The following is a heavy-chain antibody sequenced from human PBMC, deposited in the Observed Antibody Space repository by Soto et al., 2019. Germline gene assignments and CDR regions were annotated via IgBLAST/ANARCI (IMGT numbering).Heavy chain of an antibody. Sequence: QVQLVESGGGVVQPGRSLRLSCAASGFTFSSYGMHWVRQAPGKGLEWVAVISYDGSNKYYADSVKGRFTISRDNSKNTLYLQMNSVRAEDTAVYYCAGVLVPAAMQVHYYYYYGMDVWGQGTAVTVSS. CDR3: AGVLVPAAMQVHYYYYYGMDV. V-gene: IGHV3-30*03. CDR2: ISYDGSNK. CDR1: GFTFSSYG. D-gene: IGHD2-2*01. J-gene: IGHJ6*02.